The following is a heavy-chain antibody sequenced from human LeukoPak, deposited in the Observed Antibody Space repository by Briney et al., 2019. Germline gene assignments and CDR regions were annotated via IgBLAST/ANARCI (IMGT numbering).Heavy chain of an antibody. V-gene: IGHV1-18*04. CDR1: GYTFTDYF. CDR3: ARTAPSPTYYDFWSGYYDAYNWFDP. J-gene: IGHJ5*02. CDR2: ISAYNGNT. D-gene: IGHD3-3*01. Sequence: ASVKVSCKTSGYTFTDYFMHWVRQAPGQGLEWMGWISAYNGNTNYAQKLQGRVTMTTDTSTSTAYMELRSLRSDDTAVYYCARTAPSPTYYDFWSGYYDAYNWFDPWGQGTLVTVSS.